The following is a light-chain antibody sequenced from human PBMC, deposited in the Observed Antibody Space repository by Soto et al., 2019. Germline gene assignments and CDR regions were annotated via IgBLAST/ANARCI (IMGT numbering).Light chain of an antibody. CDR3: QQYGDSPVT. CDR1: QSVSSNY. CDR2: GAS. V-gene: IGKV3-20*01. Sequence: EIVLTQSPGTLSLSPGERATLSCRATQSVSSNYLAWYQQKPGQAPRLLIFGASSRATLIPDRFSGSGSGTDFTLTISSLEPEDFAVYYCQQYGDSPVTFGQGTRVEIK. J-gene: IGKJ1*01.